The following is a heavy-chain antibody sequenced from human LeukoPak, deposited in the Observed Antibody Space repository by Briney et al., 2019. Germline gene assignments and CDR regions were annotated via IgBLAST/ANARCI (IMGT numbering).Heavy chain of an antibody. V-gene: IGHV3-33*06. D-gene: IGHD5-12*01. CDR3: ANPQSRGYDYLDY. CDR2: IWYDESNK. CDR1: GFTFSSYG. J-gene: IGHJ4*02. Sequence: GRSLRLSCAASGFTFSSYGMHWVRQAPGKGLEWVAVIWYDESNKYYADSVKGRFTISRDNSKNTLYLQMNSLRGDDTAVYYCANPQSRGYDYLDYWGQGTLVTVSS.